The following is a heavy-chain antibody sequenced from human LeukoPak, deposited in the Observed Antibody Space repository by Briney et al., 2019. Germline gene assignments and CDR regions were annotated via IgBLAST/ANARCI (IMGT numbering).Heavy chain of an antibody. CDR3: ARDTPGYCSGGSCYYYYYMDV. CDR2: IYHSGST. J-gene: IGHJ6*03. D-gene: IGHD2-15*01. Sequence: SETLSLTCAVSGGSISSSNWWSWVRQPPGKALEWIGEIYHSGSTIYNPSLKSRVTISVDKSKNQFSLKLSSVTAADTAVYYCARDTPGYCSGGSCYYYYYMDVWGIGTTVTDSS. V-gene: IGHV4-4*02. CDR1: GGSISSSNW.